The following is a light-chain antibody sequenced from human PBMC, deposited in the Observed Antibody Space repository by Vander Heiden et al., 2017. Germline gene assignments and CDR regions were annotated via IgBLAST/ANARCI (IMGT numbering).Light chain of an antibody. CDR2: AAS. V-gene: IGKV1-39*01. CDR3: QQSDSTPLFT. CDR1: QSISSY. J-gene: IGKJ3*01. Sequence: DIQMTQSPSSLSASVGDRVTITCRASQSISSYLNWYQQKPGKAPKLLIYAASSLQSGLPSRFSPSGYGTDFTLTISSLQPEDLAPYYCQQSDSTPLFTFSHGTNVDIK.